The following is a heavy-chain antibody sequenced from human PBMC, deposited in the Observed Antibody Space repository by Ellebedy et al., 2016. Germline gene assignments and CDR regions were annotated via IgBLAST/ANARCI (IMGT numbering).Heavy chain of an antibody. CDR3: ARDLGSGDYFDY. D-gene: IGHD3-16*01. V-gene: IGHV1-2*04. Sequence: ASVKVSCKASGYTFTEYYIHWVRQAPGQGLEWMGWINANSGGTNYAQRFQGWVTMTRDTSISTAYMEVSSLRSDDTAVYYCARDLGSGDYFDYWGQGTLVTVSS. J-gene: IGHJ4*02. CDR2: INANSGGT. CDR1: GYTFTEYY.